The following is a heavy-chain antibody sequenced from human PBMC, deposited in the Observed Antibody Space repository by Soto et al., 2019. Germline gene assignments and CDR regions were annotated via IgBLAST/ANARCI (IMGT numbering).Heavy chain of an antibody. J-gene: IGHJ4*02. CDR3: ARDHEFSGIAAAGTDREDHFDY. CDR1: GFTFSDYY. CDR2: ISSSSSYT. V-gene: IGHV3-11*06. Sequence: PGGSLRLSCAASGFTFSDYYMSWIRQAPGKGQEWVSYISSSSSYTNYADSVKGRFTISRDNAKNSLYLQMNSLRAEDTAVYYCARDHEFSGIAAAGTDREDHFDYWGQGT. D-gene: IGHD6-13*01.